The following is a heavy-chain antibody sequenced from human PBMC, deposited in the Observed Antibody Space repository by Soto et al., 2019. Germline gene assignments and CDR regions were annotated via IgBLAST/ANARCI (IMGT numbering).Heavy chain of an antibody. V-gene: IGHV1-69*02. CDR2: INPSRGRT. J-gene: IGHJ3*02. Sequence: GASVKVSCKASGGTFSSYTISWVRQAPGQGLEWMGMINPSRGRTNYAQKFQGRVTMTRDTSTSTAYMELSSLRSEDTAVYYCARNLVNYALDAFDIWGQGTMVTVSS. D-gene: IGHD2-2*01. CDR1: GGTFSSYT. CDR3: ARNLVNYALDAFDI.